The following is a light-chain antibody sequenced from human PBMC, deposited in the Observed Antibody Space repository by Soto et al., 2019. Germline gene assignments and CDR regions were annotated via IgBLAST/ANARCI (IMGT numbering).Light chain of an antibody. J-gene: IGLJ1*01. Sequence: QSVLTQPRSVSGSPGQSVTISCTGTSSDVGGYNYVSWYQQHPGKAPKLMIYDVTKRPSGVPDRFSGSKSGNTASLTISGRQAEDEADYCCRSYAGTYIVVFGTGTKVTVL. CDR2: DVT. V-gene: IGLV2-11*01. CDR3: RSYAGTYIVV. CDR1: SSDVGGYNY.